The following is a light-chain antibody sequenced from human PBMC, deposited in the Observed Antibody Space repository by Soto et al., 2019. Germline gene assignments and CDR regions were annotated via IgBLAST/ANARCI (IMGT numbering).Light chain of an antibody. CDR3: CSSAGSGTYV. J-gene: IGLJ1*01. CDR1: SSDVGNYDL. CDR2: EGT. Sequence: QSALTQPASVCGSPGQSIAISCTGNSSDVGNYDLVSWYQQHPGKAPKLMIYEGTKRPSGVSNRFSGSKSGNTASLTISVLQAEDEADYYCCSSAGSGTYVFGTGNKVTVL. V-gene: IGLV2-23*01.